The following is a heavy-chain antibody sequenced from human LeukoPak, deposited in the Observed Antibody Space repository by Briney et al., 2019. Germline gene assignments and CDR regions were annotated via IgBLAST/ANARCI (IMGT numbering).Heavy chain of an antibody. CDR3: ARVRIVVVPAAIKNWFDP. V-gene: IGHV4-34*01. J-gene: IGHJ5*02. Sequence: SETLSLTCAVYGGSFSGYHWSWIRQPPGKGLEWIGEINHSGSTNYNPSLKSRVTISVDTSKNQFSLKLSSVTAADTAVYYCARVRIVVVPAAIKNWFDPWGQGTLVTVSS. D-gene: IGHD2-2*02. CDR2: INHSGST. CDR1: GGSFSGYH.